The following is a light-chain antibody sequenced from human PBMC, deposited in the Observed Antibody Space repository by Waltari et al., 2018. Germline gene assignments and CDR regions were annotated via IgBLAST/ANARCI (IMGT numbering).Light chain of an antibody. J-gene: IGLJ3*02. CDR2: EVS. Sequence: QSALTQPASGSGSPGQSITISCPGTSSDVGGYNYVSWYQQHPGKAPKLMIYEVSNRPSGVSNRFSGSKSGNTASLTISGLQAEDEADYYCSSYTSSSPIVFGGGTKLTVL. CDR3: SSYTSSSPIV. V-gene: IGLV2-14*01. CDR1: SSDVGGYNY.